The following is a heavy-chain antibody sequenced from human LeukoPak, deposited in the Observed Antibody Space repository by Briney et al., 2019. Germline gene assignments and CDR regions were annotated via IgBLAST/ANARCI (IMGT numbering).Heavy chain of an antibody. Sequence: GGSLRLSCAASGFTFSSYGMHWLRQAPGKGLEGVAFIRYHGSNKYYAGSVKGRFTISRDNSKNTLYLQMNSLRAEDTAVYYCAKGLRIVVVPAAIKWFDPWGQGTLVTVSS. CDR2: IRYHGSNK. CDR3: AKGLRIVVVPAAIKWFDP. CDR1: GFTFSSYG. J-gene: IGHJ5*02. D-gene: IGHD2-2*01. V-gene: IGHV3-30*02.